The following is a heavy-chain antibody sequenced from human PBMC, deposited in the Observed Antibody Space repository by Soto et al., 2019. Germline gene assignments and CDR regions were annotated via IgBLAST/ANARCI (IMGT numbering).Heavy chain of an antibody. CDR2: INHSGST. D-gene: IGHD6-6*01. CDR3: ARGRIAARPTDY. V-gene: IGHV4-34*01. J-gene: IGHJ4*02. CDR1: GGSFSGYY. Sequence: SETLSLTCAVYGGSFSGYYWSWIRQPPGKGLEWIGEINHSGSTNYNPSLKSRVTISVDTSKNQFSLKLSSVTAADTAVYYCARGRIAARPTDYWGQGTLVTVSS.